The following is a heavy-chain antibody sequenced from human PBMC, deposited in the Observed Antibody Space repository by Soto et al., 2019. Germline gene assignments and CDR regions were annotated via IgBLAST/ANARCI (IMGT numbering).Heavy chain of an antibody. V-gene: IGHV4-39*02. CDR3: ARLFTSSSEENLHY. J-gene: IGHJ4*02. CDR1: GGSISGSSFY. D-gene: IGHD6-6*01. Sequence: SETLSLTCSVSGGSISGSSFYWGWIRQPPGKGLEWIGSIYYTGSTFYNPSLKSRITMSVDTSRNDFSLKLTSVTAADTAMYYCARLFTSSSEENLHYWGQGTLVTVSS. CDR2: IYYTGST.